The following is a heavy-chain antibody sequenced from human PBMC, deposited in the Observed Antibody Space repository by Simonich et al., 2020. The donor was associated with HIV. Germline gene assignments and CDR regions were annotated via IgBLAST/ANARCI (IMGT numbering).Heavy chain of an antibody. CDR2: INHSGIT. V-gene: IGHV4-34*01. Sequence: QVQLQQWGAGLLKPSETLSLTCIVYGGSFSDFYWSWIRQPPGKGLEWIGEINHSGITNYNPSLKSRVTISLDTSKNQFSLKLNSVTAADTAVYYCARGTVTGGDARFDYWGQGTLVTVSS. J-gene: IGHJ4*02. D-gene: IGHD4-17*01. CDR3: ARGTVTGGDARFDY. CDR1: GGSFSDFY.